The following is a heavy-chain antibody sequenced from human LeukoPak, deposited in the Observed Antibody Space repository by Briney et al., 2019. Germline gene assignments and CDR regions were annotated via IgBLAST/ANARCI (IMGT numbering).Heavy chain of an antibody. J-gene: IGHJ4*02. Sequence: SETLSLTCTVSGYSISSGYYWGWIRQPPGKGLEWIGSIYHSGSTYYNPSLKSRVTISVDTSKNQFSLKLSSVTAADTAVYYCARGHAHVPQPYWGQGTLVTVSS. CDR2: IYHSGST. CDR1: GYSISSGYY. D-gene: IGHD6-13*01. CDR3: ARGHAHVPQPY. V-gene: IGHV4-38-2*02.